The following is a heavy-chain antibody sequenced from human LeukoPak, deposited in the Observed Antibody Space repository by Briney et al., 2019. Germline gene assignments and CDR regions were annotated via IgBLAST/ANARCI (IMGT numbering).Heavy chain of an antibody. Sequence: SETLSLTCTVSGDSITSGGYYWSWIRQRPGEGLEWIGYIYKTGSTYYNPSLKSRVTMSVDTSRNQFSLKLNSVTAADTAVYYCARDVLRWGRGTLVTVSS. CDR1: GDSITSGGYY. CDR2: IYKTGST. V-gene: IGHV4-31*03. J-gene: IGHJ4*02. CDR3: ARDVLR.